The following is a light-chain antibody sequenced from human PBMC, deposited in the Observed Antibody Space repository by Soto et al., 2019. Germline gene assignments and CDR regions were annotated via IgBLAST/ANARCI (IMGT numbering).Light chain of an antibody. Sequence: DVVMTQSPLSLPVTLGQPASISCRSSESLVHSDGNTYLNWFQQRPGQSPRRLIYKGFNRDSGVPDRFSGGGSGTDFTLKISRVEAEDVGVYYCMQGTHWPRTSGQGTKVEIK. CDR3: MQGTHWPRT. V-gene: IGKV2-30*02. CDR1: ESLVHSDGNTY. J-gene: IGKJ1*01. CDR2: KGF.